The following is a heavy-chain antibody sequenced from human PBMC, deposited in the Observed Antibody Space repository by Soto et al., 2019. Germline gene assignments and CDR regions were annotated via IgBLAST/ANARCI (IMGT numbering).Heavy chain of an antibody. Sequence: VASLKISCNGSGYSFTTYLIGWVRQMPGKGLEWMGIISPGGSDTRYSPSFQGQVTISADKSISTAYLQWSSLKASDTAMYYCARTSASDYYYGMDVWGQGTTVTVSS. J-gene: IGHJ6*02. CDR1: GYSFTTYL. CDR3: ARTSASDYYYGMDV. CDR2: ISPGGSDT. V-gene: IGHV5-51*01.